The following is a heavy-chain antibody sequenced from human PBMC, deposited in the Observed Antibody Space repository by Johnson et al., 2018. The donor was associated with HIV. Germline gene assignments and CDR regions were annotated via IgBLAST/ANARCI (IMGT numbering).Heavy chain of an antibody. Sequence: VQLVESGGGVVQPGRSLRLSCAASGFTFTSYAMHWVRQAPGKGLEWVAVVSYDGSTKYYADSVKGRVTSSRNNSENTLYLQMHSLRAEDLAVFFCARDWAWRGSLKGGGAFDIWGQGTLVTVSA. CDR1: GFTFTSYA. CDR2: VSYDGSTK. J-gene: IGHJ3*02. CDR3: ARDWAWRGSLKGGGAFDI. V-gene: IGHV3-30*04. D-gene: IGHD1-26*01.